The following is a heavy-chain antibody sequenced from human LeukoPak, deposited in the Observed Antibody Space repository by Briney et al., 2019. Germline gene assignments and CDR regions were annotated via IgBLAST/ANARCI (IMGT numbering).Heavy chain of an antibody. J-gene: IGHJ4*02. V-gene: IGHV1-69*13. Sequence: ASVKVSCKASGGTFGSYAISWARQAPGQGLEWMGEIIPIFGTANYAQKFQGRVTITADESTSTAYMEPSSLRSEDTAVYYCARARDGYSLFDYWGQGTLVTVSS. CDR2: IIPIFGTA. D-gene: IGHD5-24*01. CDR1: GGTFGSYA. CDR3: ARARDGYSLFDY.